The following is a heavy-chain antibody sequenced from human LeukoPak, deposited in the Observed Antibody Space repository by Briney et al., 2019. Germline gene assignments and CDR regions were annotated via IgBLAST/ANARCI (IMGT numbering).Heavy chain of an antibody. CDR2: ISSSATYI. CDR3: AIWDDYGDFVASGY. J-gene: IGHJ4*02. V-gene: IGHV3-21*01. CDR1: GFTFSSYT. D-gene: IGHD4-17*01. Sequence: GGSLRLSCGGSGFTFSSYTMNWVRQAPGKGLEWVASISSSATYIYYADSVRGRFTIARDDAKKSVLLHMNSLRAEDTAVYFCAIWDDYGDFVASGYWGQGTLVTVSS.